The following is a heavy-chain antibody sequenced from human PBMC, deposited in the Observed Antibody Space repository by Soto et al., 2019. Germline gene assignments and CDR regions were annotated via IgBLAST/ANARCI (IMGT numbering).Heavy chain of an antibody. J-gene: IGHJ5*02. Sequence: SETLSLTCTVSGGSIISTSHYWGWIRQPPGKGLEWIGSKFYTGTTYYNPSLKSRVTMSVDTSRNQFSLELSSVTAADTAVYHCVTQRRYLDRLGPGGWFDPWGQGTLVTVSS. V-gene: IGHV4-39*01. CDR2: KFYTGTT. D-gene: IGHD3-9*01. CDR3: VTQRRYLDRLGPGGWFDP. CDR1: GGSIISTSHY.